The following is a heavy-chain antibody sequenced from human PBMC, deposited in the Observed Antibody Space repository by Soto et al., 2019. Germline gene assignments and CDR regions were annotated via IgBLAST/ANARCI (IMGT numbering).Heavy chain of an antibody. CDR2: ISSSSSYT. J-gene: IGHJ4*02. D-gene: IGHD3-22*01. CDR3: ARGGTGDYYDSSGYYYVG. Sequence: PGGSLRLSCAASGFTFSDYYMSWIRQAPGKGLEWVSYISSSSSYTNYADSVKGRFTISRDNAKNSLYLQMNSLRAEDTAVYYCARGGTGDYYDSSGYYYVGWGQGTLVTVSS. V-gene: IGHV3-11*06. CDR1: GFTFSDYY.